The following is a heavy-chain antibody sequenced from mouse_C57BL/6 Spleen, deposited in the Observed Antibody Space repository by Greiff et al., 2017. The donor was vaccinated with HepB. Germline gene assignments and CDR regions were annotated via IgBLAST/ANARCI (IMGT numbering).Heavy chain of an antibody. CDR1: GYTFTSYW. Sequence: VQLQQPGAELVMPGASVKLSCKASGYTFTSYWMHWVKQRPGQGLEWIGEIYPSDSYTNYNQKFKGKSTLTVDKSSSTAYMQLSSLTSEDSAVYYCARTYGSSYSYYFDYWGQGTTLTVSS. J-gene: IGHJ2*01. CDR3: ARTYGSSYSYYFDY. CDR2: IYPSDSYT. V-gene: IGHV1-69*01. D-gene: IGHD1-1*01.